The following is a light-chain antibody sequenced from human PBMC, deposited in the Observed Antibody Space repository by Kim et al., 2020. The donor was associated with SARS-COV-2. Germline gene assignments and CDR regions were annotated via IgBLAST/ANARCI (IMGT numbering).Light chain of an antibody. Sequence: DIQMTQSPSSLSASVGDKVTIPCRASQPISSSLAWYQQKAGKAPRLLIYSASTVGSGVPSRFSGSGSGTEFTLTITGLQPDDVATYYCQQHDTFPWTFGQGTKVDIK. J-gene: IGKJ1*01. CDR3: QQHDTFPWT. V-gene: IGKV1-9*01. CDR2: SAS. CDR1: QPISSS.